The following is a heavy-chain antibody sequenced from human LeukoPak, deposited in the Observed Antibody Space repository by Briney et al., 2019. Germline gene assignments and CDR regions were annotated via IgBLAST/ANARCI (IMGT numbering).Heavy chain of an antibody. J-gene: IGHJ4*02. D-gene: IGHD5-24*01. CDR2: ISSSSSYI. V-gene: IGHV3-21*01. CDR1: GFTFSSYS. CDR3: ARGGRDGYIDY. Sequence: GESLRLSCAASGFTFSSYSMNWVRQAPGKGLEWVSSISSSSSYIYYADSVKGRFTISRDNAKNSLYLQMNSLRAEDTAVYYCARGGRDGYIDYWGQGTLVTVSS.